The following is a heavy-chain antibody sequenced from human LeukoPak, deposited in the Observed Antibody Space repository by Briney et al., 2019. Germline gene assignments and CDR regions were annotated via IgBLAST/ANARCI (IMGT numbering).Heavy chain of an antibody. CDR2: IKQDGSEK. V-gene: IGHV3-7*01. CDR1: GFTFSSYW. D-gene: IGHD6-19*01. J-gene: IGHJ6*03. CDR3: AREGPEIDSSGCLPPYYYYYMDV. Sequence: GGSLRLSCAASGFTFSSYWMSWVRQAPGKGLEWVANIKQDGSEKYYVDSVKGRFTISRDNAKNSLYLQMNSLRAEDTAVYYCAREGPEIDSSGCLPPYYYYYMDVWGKGTTVTVSS.